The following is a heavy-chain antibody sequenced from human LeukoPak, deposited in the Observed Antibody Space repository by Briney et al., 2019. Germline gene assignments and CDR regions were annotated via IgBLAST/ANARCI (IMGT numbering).Heavy chain of an antibody. V-gene: IGHV3-30-3*01. CDR3: AREIWGTFKD. D-gene: IGHD3-16*01. CDR2: ISYDGSSK. CDR1: GFTFSSYA. Sequence: GGSLRLSCAASGFTFSSYAMYWVRQAPGKGLEWVTFISYDGSSKYYADSVKGRFTISRDNSKNTLFLQMNSLRDEDTAVHYCAREIWGTFKDWGQGTLVTVSS. J-gene: IGHJ4*02.